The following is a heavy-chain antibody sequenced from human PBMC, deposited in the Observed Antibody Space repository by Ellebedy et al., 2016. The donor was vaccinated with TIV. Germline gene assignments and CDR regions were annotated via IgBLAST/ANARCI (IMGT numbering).Heavy chain of an antibody. CDR1: GFTFDDYA. CDR3: AKDIRRGMGFDY. V-gene: IGHV3-9*01. J-gene: IGHJ4*02. CDR2: ISWNSRSI. Sequence: PGGSLRLSCAASGFTFDDYAMHWVRQDPGKGLEWVSSISWNSRSIGYADSVKGRFTISRDNAKNSLYLQMNSLRAEDTAFYYCAKDIRRGMGFDYWGQGTLVIVSS. D-gene: IGHD6-13*01.